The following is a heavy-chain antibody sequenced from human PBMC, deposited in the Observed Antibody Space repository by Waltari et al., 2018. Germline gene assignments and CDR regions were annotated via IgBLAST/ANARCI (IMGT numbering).Heavy chain of an antibody. V-gene: IGHV3-7*01. CDR1: GFTFSSYW. J-gene: IGHJ4*02. CDR2: IKQDGSEQ. Sequence: EVQLVESGGGLVQPGGSLRLSCAASGFTFSSYWMSWVRQAPGKGLELVANIKQDGSEQYYVDSVKGRFTISRDNAKNSLYLQMNSLRAEDTAVYYCARTSLLAAAGPGDYWGQGTLVTVSS. CDR3: ARTSLLAAAGPGDY. D-gene: IGHD6-13*01.